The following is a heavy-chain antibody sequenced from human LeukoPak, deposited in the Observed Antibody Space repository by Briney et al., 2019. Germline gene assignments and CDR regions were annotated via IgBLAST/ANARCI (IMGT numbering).Heavy chain of an antibody. Sequence: QPGGSLRPSCAASGFTFSSYEMSWVRQAPGKGLEWVSYISSSGSTIYYADSVKGRFTISRDNAKNSLYLQMNTLRAEDTAVYYCARINIVVVVAAPHYGMVCLRQGTTVTVSS. D-gene: IGHD2-15*01. CDR1: GFTFSSYE. V-gene: IGHV3-48*03. CDR2: ISSSGSTI. J-gene: IGHJ6*02. CDR3: ARINIVVVVAAPHYGMVC.